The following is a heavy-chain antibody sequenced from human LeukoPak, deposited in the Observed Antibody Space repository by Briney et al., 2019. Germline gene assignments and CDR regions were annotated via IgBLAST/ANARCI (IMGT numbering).Heavy chain of an antibody. V-gene: IGHV1-24*01. CDR2: FDPEDGET. CDR1: GYTFNSYG. D-gene: IGHD3-10*01. CDR3: ATRGSGSYYLH. J-gene: IGHJ4*02. Sequence: ASVKVSCKASGYTFNSYGINWVRQAPGQGLEWMGGFDPEDGETIYAQKFQGRVTMTEDTSTDTAYMELSSLRSEDTAVYYCATRGSGSYYLHWGQGTLVTVSS.